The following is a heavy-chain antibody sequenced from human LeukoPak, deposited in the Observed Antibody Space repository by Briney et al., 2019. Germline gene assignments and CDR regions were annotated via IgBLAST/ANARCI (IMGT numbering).Heavy chain of an antibody. V-gene: IGHV4-39*01. J-gene: IGHJ4*02. CDR2: IYYSGST. Sequence: PSETLSLTCTVSVGSISTSSSYWGWVRQPPGKGLGWLGIIYYSGSTYSNPSLKSRVTLSVTMSKKQCSLKLTSLAATAPAVYYCARHPHPVAAVCPFDYWGQGTRVTGSS. CDR3: ARHPHPVAAVCPFDY. D-gene: IGHD6-13*01. CDR1: VGSISTSSSY.